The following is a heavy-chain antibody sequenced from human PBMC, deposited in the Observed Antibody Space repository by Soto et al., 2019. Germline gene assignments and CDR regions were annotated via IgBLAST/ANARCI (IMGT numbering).Heavy chain of an antibody. CDR3: ARILNNFDWLSPPDY. J-gene: IGHJ4*02. CDR1: GFTFSDYY. V-gene: IGHV3-11*01. CDR2: ISSSGSTI. Sequence: GGSLRLSCAASGFTFSDYYMSWIRQAPGKGLEWVSYISSSGSTIYYADSVKGRFTISRDNAKNSLYLQMNSLRAEDTAVYYCARILNNFDWLSPPDYWGQGTLVTVSS. D-gene: IGHD3-9*01.